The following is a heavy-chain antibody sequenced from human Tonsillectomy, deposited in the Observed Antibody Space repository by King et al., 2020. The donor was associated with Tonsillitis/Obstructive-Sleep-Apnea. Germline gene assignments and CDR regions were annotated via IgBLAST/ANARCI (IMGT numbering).Heavy chain of an antibody. V-gene: IGHV3-66*01. J-gene: IGHJ4*02. CDR1: GFTVSSNY. D-gene: IGHD6-19*01. CDR3: AMRYSSGWYSY. CDR2: IYSGGCT. Sequence: VQLVESGGGLVQPGGSLRLSCAASGFTVSSNYMSWVRQAPGKGLEWVSVIYSGGCTYYADSVKGRFTIPRDNSKNTLYRQMNSLRAEDTAVYYCAMRYSSGWYSYWGQGTLVTVSS.